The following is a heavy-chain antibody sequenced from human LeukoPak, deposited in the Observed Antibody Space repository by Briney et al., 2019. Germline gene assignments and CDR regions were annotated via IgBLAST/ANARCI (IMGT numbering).Heavy chain of an antibody. CDR1: GFTFSSYA. CDR2: ISGSGHNT. J-gene: IGHJ4*02. V-gene: IGHV3-23*01. D-gene: IGHD4-23*01. Sequence: GGSLRLSCAASGFTFSSYAMSWVRQAPGKGLEWVSAISGSGHNTYYAGSVRGRFTISRDNSKNTLYLQMNSLRAEDTAVYYCAKFSPYGGNSFWGQGTLVTVSS. CDR3: AKFSPYGGNSF.